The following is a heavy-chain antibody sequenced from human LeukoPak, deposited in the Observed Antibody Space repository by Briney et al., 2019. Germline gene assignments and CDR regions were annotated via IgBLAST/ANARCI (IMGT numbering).Heavy chain of an antibody. V-gene: IGHV1-69*05. D-gene: IGHD4-11*01. Sequence: ASVKVSCKASGGTFSSYAISWVREAPGQGLEWMGGIIPIFGTASYAQKFQGRVTITTDESTSTAYMELSSLRSEDTAVYYCARAAPDYSNYGGSFFFDYWGQGTLVTVSS. CDR1: GGTFSSYA. J-gene: IGHJ4*02. CDR3: ARAAPDYSNYGGSFFFDY. CDR2: IIPIFGTA.